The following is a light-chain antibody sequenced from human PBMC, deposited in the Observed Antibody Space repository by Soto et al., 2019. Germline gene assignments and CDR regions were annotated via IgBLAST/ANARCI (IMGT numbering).Light chain of an antibody. J-gene: IGLJ1*01. CDR1: SSDVGGYHD. V-gene: IGLV2-11*01. CDR3: CSYAGSYKGYV. Sequence: QSALTQPRSVSGSPGQSVTISCTGTSSDVGGYHDVSWYQQHPGKAPKLMIYDVSKRPSGVPDRFSGSKSGNTASLTISGLQAEDEADYYCCSYAGSYKGYVFGTGTKLTVL. CDR2: DVS.